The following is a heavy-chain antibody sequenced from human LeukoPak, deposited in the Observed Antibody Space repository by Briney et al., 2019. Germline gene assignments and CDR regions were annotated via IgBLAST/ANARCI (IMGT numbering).Heavy chain of an antibody. CDR1: GFTFSSYW. V-gene: IGHV3-7*01. CDR2: IKQDGSEK. Sequence: GGPLRLSCAASGFTFSSYWMSWVGQAPGKSLEGVATIKQDGSEKYYVDSVKGRFTISRDNAKNSLYLQMNSLRAEDTAVYYCARDAASAMVGFFDYWGQGTLVTVSS. CDR3: ARDAASAMVGFFDY. D-gene: IGHD5-18*01. J-gene: IGHJ4*02.